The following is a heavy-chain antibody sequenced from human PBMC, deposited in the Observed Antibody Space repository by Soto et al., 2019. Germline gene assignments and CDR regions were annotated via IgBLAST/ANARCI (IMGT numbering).Heavy chain of an antibody. CDR1: GYSFTSYW. CDR2: IYPGDSDT. Sequence: GESLKISCKGSGYSFTSYWIGWVRQMPGKGLEWMGIIYPGDSDTRYSPSFQGQGTISADKSISTADLQWSSLKASDTAMYYCARRVDYDFWSGYTNWFDPWGQGTLVTVSS. J-gene: IGHJ5*02. CDR3: ARRVDYDFWSGYTNWFDP. V-gene: IGHV5-51*01. D-gene: IGHD3-3*01.